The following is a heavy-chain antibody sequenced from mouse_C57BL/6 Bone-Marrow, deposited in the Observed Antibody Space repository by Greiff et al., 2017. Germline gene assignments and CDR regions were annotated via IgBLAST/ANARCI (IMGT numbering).Heavy chain of an antibody. D-gene: IGHD2-3*01. J-gene: IGHJ2*01. CDR3: ARSRWLLPYYFDY. CDR1: GYTFTSYW. Sequence: VQLQQPGAELVKPGASVKLSCKASGYTFTSYWMHWVKQRPGRGLEWIGRIDPNSGGTKYNEKFKSKATLTVDKPSSTAYMQLSSLTSEDSAGYYCARSRWLLPYYFDYWGQGTTLTVSS. V-gene: IGHV1-72*01. CDR2: IDPNSGGT.